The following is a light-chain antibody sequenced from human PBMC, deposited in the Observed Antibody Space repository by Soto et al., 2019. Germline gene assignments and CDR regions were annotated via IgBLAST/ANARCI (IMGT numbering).Light chain of an antibody. J-gene: IGKJ4*01. V-gene: IGKV3-15*01. Sequence: EIVMPQSPVTLSVSPGDRATLSCRASQSVNSNLAWYQQKPGQTPKLLIYVASTRATGIPARFSGSWSGTEFTLTISSLQSQDFAVYYCQQYNVWPLTFGGRTKVEFK. CDR3: QQYNVWPLT. CDR2: VAS. CDR1: QSVNSN.